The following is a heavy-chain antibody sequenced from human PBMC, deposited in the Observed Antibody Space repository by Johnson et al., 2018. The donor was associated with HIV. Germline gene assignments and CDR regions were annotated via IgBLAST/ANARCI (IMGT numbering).Heavy chain of an antibody. V-gene: IGHV3-30*03. CDR2: ISYDGSNK. CDR1: GFTFSSYG. J-gene: IGHJ3*02. D-gene: IGHD6-6*01. Sequence: QVQLVESGGGLIQPGGSLRLSCAASGFTFSSYGMHWVRQAPGKGLEWVAVISYDGSNKYYVDSVKGRFTISRDNAKNSLFLQMNSLRAEDTAVYYCAAIAARPLDAFDIWGQGTMVIVSS. CDR3: AAIAARPLDAFDI.